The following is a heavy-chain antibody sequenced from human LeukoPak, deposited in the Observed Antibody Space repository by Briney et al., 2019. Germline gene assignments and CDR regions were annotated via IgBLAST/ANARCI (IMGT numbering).Heavy chain of an antibody. Sequence: GGSLRLSCAASGFTFPTYGMIWVRQAPGKGLECVSSITESGDNTYYADSVKGRFTISRDNSKNTLYLQMNSLRAEDTAVYYCAAKTRLSAVTSYYYVDVWGKGTTATVSS. D-gene: IGHD3-10*01. CDR3: AAKTRLSAVTSYYYVDV. CDR2: ITESGDNT. CDR1: GFTFPTYG. J-gene: IGHJ6*03. V-gene: IGHV3-23*01.